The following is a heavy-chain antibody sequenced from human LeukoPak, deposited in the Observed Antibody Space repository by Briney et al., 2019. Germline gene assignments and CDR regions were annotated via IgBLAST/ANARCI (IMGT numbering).Heavy chain of an antibody. CDR1: GGSISSGSYY. Sequence: PSETLSLTCTVSGGSISSGSYYWRWIRQPAGKGLEWIGRIYTSGSTNYNPSLKSRVTISVDTSKNQFSLKPSSVTAADTAVYYCARASKLPPSGYYYMDVWGKGTTVTVSS. CDR2: IYTSGST. V-gene: IGHV4-61*02. CDR3: ARASKLPPSGYYYMDV. J-gene: IGHJ6*03. D-gene: IGHD1-7*01.